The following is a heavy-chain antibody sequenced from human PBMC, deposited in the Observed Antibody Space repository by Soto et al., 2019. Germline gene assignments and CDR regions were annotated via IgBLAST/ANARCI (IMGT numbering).Heavy chain of an antibody. CDR3: ARVTVGVYYVCSGTEYYYYGMDV. J-gene: IGHJ6*02. Sequence: SETLSLTCTVSGGSISSYYWSWIRQPPGKGLEWIGYIYYSGSTNYNPSLKSRVTISVDTSKNQFSLKLSSVTAADTAVYYCARVTVGVYYVCSGTEYYYYGMDVWGQGTTVTVSS. D-gene: IGHD3-22*01. CDR1: GGSISSYY. V-gene: IGHV4-59*12. CDR2: IYYSGST.